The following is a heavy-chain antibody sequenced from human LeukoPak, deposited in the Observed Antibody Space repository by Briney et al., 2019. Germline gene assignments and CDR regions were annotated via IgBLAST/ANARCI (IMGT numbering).Heavy chain of an antibody. V-gene: IGHV1-46*01. Sequence: GASVKVSCKASGYTFTSYYMHWVRQAPGQGLEWMGIINPSGGSTSYAQKFQGRVTMTRDTSTSTVYMELSSLRSEDTAVYYCARMGGYCSSTSCSIDYWGQGTLVTVSS. CDR1: GYTFTSYY. CDR2: INPSGGST. D-gene: IGHD2-2*01. J-gene: IGHJ4*02. CDR3: ARMGGYCSSTSCSIDY.